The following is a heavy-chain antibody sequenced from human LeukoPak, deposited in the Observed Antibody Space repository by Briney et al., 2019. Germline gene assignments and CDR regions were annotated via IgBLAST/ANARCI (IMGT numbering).Heavy chain of an antibody. CDR1: GFTVSSNY. CDR2: IYSGGST. V-gene: IGHV3-53*01. CDR3: ARGDTGVTIFGVVSHFDY. D-gene: IGHD3-3*01. Sequence: PGGSLRLSCAASGFTVSSNYMSWVRQAPGKGLEWVSVIYSGGSTYYADSVKGRFTISRDSSKNTLYLHMNSLRAEDTAVYYCARGDTGVTIFGVVSHFDYWGQGTLVTVSS. J-gene: IGHJ4*02.